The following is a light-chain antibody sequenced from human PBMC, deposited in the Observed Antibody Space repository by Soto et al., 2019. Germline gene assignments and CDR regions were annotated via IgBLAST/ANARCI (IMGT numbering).Light chain of an antibody. CDR2: GTS. CDR3: QQLQRTPFT. CDR1: QDISRY. Sequence: QLTQSPSSLSASLGDRVTITCRASQDISRYLAWYQQKAGKAPKLRIYGTSTLQSGVPSRFSAFGSGTEFTLTISSLQPEDFATYHCQQLQRTPFTFGPGTTVDV. J-gene: IGKJ3*01. V-gene: IGKV1-9*01.